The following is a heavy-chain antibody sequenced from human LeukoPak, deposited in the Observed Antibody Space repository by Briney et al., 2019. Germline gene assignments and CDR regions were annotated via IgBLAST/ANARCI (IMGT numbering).Heavy chain of an antibody. CDR2: IYYSGNT. V-gene: IGHV4-39*01. D-gene: IGHD5-24*01. Sequence: SETLSLTCTVSGGSISSSSYYWGWIRQPPGKGLEWIGSIYYSGNTYYNPSLKSRVTISVDTSKNQFSLKLRSVTAADTAVYYCARPLMATKEIDYWGQGTLVTVSS. CDR1: GGSISSSSYY. J-gene: IGHJ4*02. CDR3: ARPLMATKEIDY.